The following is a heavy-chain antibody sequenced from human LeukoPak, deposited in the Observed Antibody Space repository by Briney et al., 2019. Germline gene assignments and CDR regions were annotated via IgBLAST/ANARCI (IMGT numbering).Heavy chain of an antibody. D-gene: IGHD3-10*01. Sequence: GRSLRLSYEASGFSFTNTWMSWVRQAPRKGLEWVGRVKSKADDGTTDYAAPVQGRFTISRDDSQNTLSLQMNSLKTEDAAVYYCATEGGSGSYYGDDAFDMWGQGTMVTVSS. CDR2: VKSKADDGTT. CDR1: GFSFTNTW. V-gene: IGHV3-15*01. J-gene: IGHJ3*02. CDR3: ATEGGSGSYYGDDAFDM.